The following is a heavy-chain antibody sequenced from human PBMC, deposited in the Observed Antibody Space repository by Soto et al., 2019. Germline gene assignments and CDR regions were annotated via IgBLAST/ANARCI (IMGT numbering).Heavy chain of an antibody. J-gene: IGHJ5*02. CDR2: IYYTGST. CDR3: ARGRALYCSGGSCYWFDT. V-gene: IGHV4-39*02. CDR1: GGSSSSTSYY. Sequence: SETLPLTCSVAGGSSSSTSYYCGWIRQPPGKGLEWIASIYYTGSTYYSPSLKSRVTISVDTSKNLFSLELNSVTAADTAVYYCARGRALYCSGGSCYWFDTWGQGTLVTVSS. D-gene: IGHD2-15*01.